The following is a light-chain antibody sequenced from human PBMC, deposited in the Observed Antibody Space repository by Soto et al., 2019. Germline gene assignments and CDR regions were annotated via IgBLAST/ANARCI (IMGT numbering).Light chain of an antibody. Sequence: EIVLTQSPGTLSLSPGERATLSCRASQSVSSSYLAWYQQKPGQARRLLIYGASSRATGIPDRFSGSGSGTDFTLTISRLEPEDFAVYYCQHYGSSPGFTFGPGTKVDIK. V-gene: IGKV3-20*01. CDR2: GAS. J-gene: IGKJ3*01. CDR1: QSVSSSY. CDR3: QHYGSSPGFT.